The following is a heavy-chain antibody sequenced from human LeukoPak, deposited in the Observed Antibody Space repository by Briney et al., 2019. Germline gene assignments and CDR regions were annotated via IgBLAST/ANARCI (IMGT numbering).Heavy chain of an antibody. CDR2: IKQDGSEK. Sequence: GGSLRLSCEASGFSFSSYWMIWVRQAPGKGLEWVANIKQDGSEKYYVDSVKGRFTISRDNAKNSLYLQMNSLRAEDTAVYYCARETIFGVVIYYYYYMDVWGKGTTVTVSS. J-gene: IGHJ6*03. CDR3: ARETIFGVVIYYYYYMDV. V-gene: IGHV3-7*01. CDR1: GFSFSSYW. D-gene: IGHD3-3*01.